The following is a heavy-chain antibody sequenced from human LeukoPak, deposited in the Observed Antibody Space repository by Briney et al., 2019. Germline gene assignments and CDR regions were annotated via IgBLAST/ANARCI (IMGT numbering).Heavy chain of an antibody. CDR2: ISSSSSYI. CDR1: GFTFSSYS. D-gene: IGHD1-26*01. Sequence: GGSLRLSCAASGFTFSSYSMNWVRQAPGKGLEWVSSISSSSSYIYYPDSVKGRFTISRDNAKNSLYLQMSSLRAEDTAVYYCARCYSGSQYFDYWGQGTLVAVSS. J-gene: IGHJ4*02. CDR3: ARCYSGSQYFDY. V-gene: IGHV3-21*01.